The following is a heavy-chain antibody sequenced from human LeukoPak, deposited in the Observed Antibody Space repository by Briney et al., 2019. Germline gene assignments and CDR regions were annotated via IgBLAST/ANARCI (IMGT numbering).Heavy chain of an antibody. V-gene: IGHV1-8*01. CDR2: MNPNSGNT. J-gene: IGHJ6*03. CDR3: ARWGQQAPAVVRAKILYYYYYYMDV. CDR1: GYTFTSYD. Sequence: GASVKVSCKASGYTFTSYDINWVRQATGQGLEWMGWMNPNSGNTGYAQKFQGRVTMTRNTSISTAYMELSSLRSEDTAVYYCARWGQQAPAVVRAKILYYYYYYMDVWGKGTTVTVSS. D-gene: IGHD3-10*01.